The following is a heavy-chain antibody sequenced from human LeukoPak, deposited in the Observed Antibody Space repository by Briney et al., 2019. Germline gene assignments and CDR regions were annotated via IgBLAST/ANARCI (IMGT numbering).Heavy chain of an antibody. D-gene: IGHD6-19*01. Sequence: SETLSLTCTVSGGSINNYYWSWIRQPPGKGLEWIGYIYYSGNTNYNPSLKSRVTISVDTSENQFSLKLTSVTAADTAVYYCARAPYSSGWYDYWGQGTLVTVSS. J-gene: IGHJ4*02. V-gene: IGHV4-59*08. CDR3: ARAPYSSGWYDY. CDR1: GGSINNYY. CDR2: IYYSGNT.